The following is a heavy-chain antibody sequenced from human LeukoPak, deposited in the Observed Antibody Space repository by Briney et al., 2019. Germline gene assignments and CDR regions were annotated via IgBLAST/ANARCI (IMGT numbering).Heavy chain of an antibody. J-gene: IGHJ4*02. D-gene: IGHD1-26*01. Sequence: GGSLRLSCAASGFTFSSYWMSWVRQAPGKGLDWVANIKQDGSEKYYVDSVKGRFTISRDNAKNSLYLQMNSLRAEDTAVYYCARDAVWQLQAIDYWGQGTLVTVSS. CDR3: ARDAVWQLQAIDY. CDR1: GFTFSSYW. CDR2: IKQDGSEK. V-gene: IGHV3-7*01.